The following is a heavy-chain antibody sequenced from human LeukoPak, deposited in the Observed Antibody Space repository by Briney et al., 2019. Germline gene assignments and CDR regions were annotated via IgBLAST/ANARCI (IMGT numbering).Heavy chain of an antibody. Sequence: SETLSLTCTVSGGSISSYYWSWIRPPAGKGLEWIGRIYTSGSTNYNPSLKSRVTMSVDTSKNQFSLKLSSVTAADTAVYYCARDRPYYDSSGYYYLGYYYYYMDVWGKGTTVTISS. V-gene: IGHV4-4*07. J-gene: IGHJ6*03. CDR3: ARDRPYYDSSGYYYLGYYYYYMDV. D-gene: IGHD3-22*01. CDR1: GGSISSYY. CDR2: IYTSGST.